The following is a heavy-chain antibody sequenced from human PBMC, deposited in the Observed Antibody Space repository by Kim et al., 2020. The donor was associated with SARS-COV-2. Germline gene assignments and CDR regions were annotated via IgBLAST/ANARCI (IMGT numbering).Heavy chain of an antibody. CDR3: ASFLTNFDWLFLTDTSFDY. V-gene: IGHV3-48*03. D-gene: IGHD3-9*01. J-gene: IGHJ4*02. CDR2: ISSSGSTI. CDR1: GFTFSSYE. Sequence: GGSLRLSCAASGFTFSSYEMNWVRQAPGKGLEWVSYISSSGSTIYYADSVKGRFTISRDNAKNSLYLQMNSLRAEDTAVYYCASFLTNFDWLFLTDTSFDYWGQGTLVTVSS.